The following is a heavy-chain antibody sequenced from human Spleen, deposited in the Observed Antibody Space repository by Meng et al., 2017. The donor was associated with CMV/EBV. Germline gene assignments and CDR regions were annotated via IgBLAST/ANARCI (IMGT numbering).Heavy chain of an antibody. V-gene: IGHV3-21*01. CDR1: GDSISSSNW. Sequence: GGSLRLSCAVSGDSISSSNWWTWVRQAPGKGLEWVSSISSSSSYIYYADSVKGRFTISRDNAKNSLYLQMNSLRAEDTAVYYCARGGTIFGVVKVPGGAFDIWGQGTMVTVSS. J-gene: IGHJ3*02. CDR2: ISSSSSYI. D-gene: IGHD3-3*01. CDR3: ARGGTIFGVVKVPGGAFDI.